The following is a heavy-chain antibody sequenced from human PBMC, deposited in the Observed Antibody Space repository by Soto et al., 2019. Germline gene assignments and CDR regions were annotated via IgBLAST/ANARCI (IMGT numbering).Heavy chain of an antibody. V-gene: IGHV3-64*04. CDR2: ISSDGSST. D-gene: IGHD3-3*01. J-gene: IGHJ4*02. CDR3: AREASYYDFWSGYYRGEDFDY. Sequence: GGSLRLSCSSSGFTVSSYAMHWVRQAPGKGLECVSPISSDGSSTCYADSVKGRFTISRDNAKNTLYLQMNSLRAEDTAVYYCAREASYYDFWSGYYRGEDFDYWGQGTLVTVS. CDR1: GFTVSSYA.